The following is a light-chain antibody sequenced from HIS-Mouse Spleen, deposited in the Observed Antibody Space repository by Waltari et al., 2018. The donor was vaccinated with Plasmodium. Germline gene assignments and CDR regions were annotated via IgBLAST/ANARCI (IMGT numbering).Light chain of an antibody. Sequence: DIVMTQSPDSLAVSLGERATINCKSSQSVLYSSNNKNYLAGYQQKPGQPPKLLIYWASTRESGVPDRFMGSGSGTDFTLTISSLQAEDVAVYYCQQYYSTLLMYTFGQGTKLEIK. J-gene: IGKJ2*01. V-gene: IGKV4-1*01. CDR3: QQYYSTLLMYT. CDR1: QSVLYSSNNKNY. CDR2: WAS.